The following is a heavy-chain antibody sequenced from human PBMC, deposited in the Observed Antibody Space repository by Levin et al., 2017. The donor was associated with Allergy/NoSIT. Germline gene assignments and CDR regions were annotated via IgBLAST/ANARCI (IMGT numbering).Heavy chain of an antibody. D-gene: IGHD2/OR15-2a*01. V-gene: IGHV3-30-3*01. Sequence: GGSLRLSCAASGFTFSSYAMHWVRQAPGKGLEWVAVISYDGSNKYYADSVKGRFTISRDNSKNTLYLQMNSLRAEDTAVYYCARTSLRVSGWYFDLWGRGTLVTVSS. CDR3: ARTSLRVSGWYFDL. CDR1: GFTFSSYA. J-gene: IGHJ2*01. CDR2: ISYDGSNK.